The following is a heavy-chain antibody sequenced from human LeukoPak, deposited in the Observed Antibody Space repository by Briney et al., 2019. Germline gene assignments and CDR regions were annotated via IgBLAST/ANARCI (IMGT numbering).Heavy chain of an antibody. CDR2: ISGSGGST. CDR1: GFTFSSYA. CDR3: AKRPPGYYYGMDV. J-gene: IGHJ6*02. Sequence: GGSLRLSCAASGFTFSSYAMSWVRQAPGKGLEWVSLISGSGGSTYYADSVRGRFTISRDNSKNTLYLQMNSLRAEDTAVYYCAKRPPGYYYGMDVWGQGTTVTVSS. V-gene: IGHV3-23*01. D-gene: IGHD3-10*01.